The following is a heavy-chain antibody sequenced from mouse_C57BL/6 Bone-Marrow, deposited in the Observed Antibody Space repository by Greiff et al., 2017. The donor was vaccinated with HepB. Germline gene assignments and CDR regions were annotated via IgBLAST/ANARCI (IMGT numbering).Heavy chain of an antibody. V-gene: IGHV1-55*01. CDR3: AGVTTTGGKSYYYAMDY. D-gene: IGHD2-2*01. Sequence: QVQLQQPGAELVKPGASVKMSCKASGYTFTSYWITWVKQRPGQGLEWIGDIYPGSGSTNYNEKFKSKATLTVDTSSSTAYMQLSSLTSEDSAVYYCAGVTTTGGKSYYYAMDYWGQGTSVTVSS. CDR2: IYPGSGST. CDR1: GYTFTSYW. J-gene: IGHJ4*01.